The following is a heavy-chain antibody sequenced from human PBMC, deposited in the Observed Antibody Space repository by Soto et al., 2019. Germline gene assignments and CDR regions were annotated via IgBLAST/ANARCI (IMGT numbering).Heavy chain of an antibody. CDR2: IIPIFGTA. CDR1: GGTFSSYA. J-gene: IGHJ4*02. V-gene: IGHV1-69*13. Sequence: SVKVSCKASGGTFSSYAISWVRQAPGQGLEWMGGIIPIFGTANYAQKFQGRVTITADESTSTAYMELSSLRSEDTAVYYCARGFIRGGDLIDYWGQGTLVTVSS. D-gene: IGHD2-21*02. CDR3: ARGFIRGGDLIDY.